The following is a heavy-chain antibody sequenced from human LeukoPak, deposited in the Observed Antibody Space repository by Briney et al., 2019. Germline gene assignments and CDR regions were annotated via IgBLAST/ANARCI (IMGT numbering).Heavy chain of an antibody. CDR2: IYSGGST. D-gene: IGHD6-6*01. CDR3: ARDLAARAFDI. V-gene: IGHV3-53*01. J-gene: IGHJ3*02. Sequence: PGGSLRLSCAASGFTVSSNYMSWVRQAPGKGLERVSVIYSGGSTYYADSVKGRFTISRDNSKNTLYLQMNSLRAEDTAVYYCARDLAARAFDIWGQGTMVTVSS. CDR1: GFTVSSNY.